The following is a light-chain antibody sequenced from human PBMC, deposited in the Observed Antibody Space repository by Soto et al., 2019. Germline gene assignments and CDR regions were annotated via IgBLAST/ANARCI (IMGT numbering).Light chain of an antibody. V-gene: IGKV3-15*01. J-gene: IGKJ2*01. CDR1: ESLSTY. CDR2: GAS. CDR3: QSYNDWPFT. Sequence: EIVMTQSPATLSVSPGERVTLSYRASESLSTYLAWYQQKPGQAPRLLIYGASTKATGIPARFSGSGSATDFTLTISSLQSEDFAVYYCQSYNDWPFTFGQGTKLEI.